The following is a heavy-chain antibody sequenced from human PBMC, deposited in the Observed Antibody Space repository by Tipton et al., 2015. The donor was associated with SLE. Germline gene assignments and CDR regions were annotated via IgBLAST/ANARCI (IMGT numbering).Heavy chain of an antibody. Sequence: SLRLSCAASGFTFNKNYMTWVRQAPGKGLEWVANIKPDGSQKQYVESVKGRFTISRDNAKNSLYLQMDSLGPEDTAVYYCVTRSPDYWGQGTLVTVSS. CDR2: IKPDGSQK. J-gene: IGHJ4*02. CDR3: VTRSPDY. V-gene: IGHV3-7*01. CDR1: GFTFNKNY.